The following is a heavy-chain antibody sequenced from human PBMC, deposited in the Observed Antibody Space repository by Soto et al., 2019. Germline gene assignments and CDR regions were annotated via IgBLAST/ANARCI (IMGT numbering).Heavy chain of an antibody. CDR2: ISVYSGNT. J-gene: IGHJ6*02. CDR1: GYTFTSYG. CDR3: ARVPLYLLYFYYYCMDV. V-gene: IGHV1-18*04. D-gene: IGHD2-2*02. Sequence: ASVKVSCKASGYTFTSYGISWVRQAPGQGLEWMGWISVYSGNTHYAQKVQGRVTMTTDTSKSTAYMEVRSLRSDDTAVYYCARVPLYLLYFYYYCMDVWGQGTMVTVSS.